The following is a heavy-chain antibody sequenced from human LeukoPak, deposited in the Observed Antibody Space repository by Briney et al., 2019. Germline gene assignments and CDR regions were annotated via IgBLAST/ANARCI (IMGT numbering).Heavy chain of an antibody. CDR3: ATQDLSIAMLGH. Sequence: SETLSLTCTVSGGSISSSSYYWVWIRQPPGKGLEWIGSIYYSGSTYYNPSLKSRVTTSVDTSRNQFSLKLSSVTAADTAVYYCATQDLSIAMLGHWGQAPWSPSPQ. D-gene: IGHD3-22*01. J-gene: IGHJ1*01. V-gene: IGHV4-39*01. CDR2: IYYSGST. CDR1: GGSISSSSYY.